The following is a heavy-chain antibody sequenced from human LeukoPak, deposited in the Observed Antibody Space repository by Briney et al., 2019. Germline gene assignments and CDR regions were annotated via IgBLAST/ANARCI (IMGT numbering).Heavy chain of an antibody. D-gene: IGHD4-17*01. J-gene: IGHJ6*03. CDR1: GYTFTSYG. V-gene: IGHV1-18*01. CDR2: ISAYNGNT. Sequence: ASVKVSCKASGYTFTSYGISWVRQAPGQGLEWMGWISAYNGNTNYAQKLQGRVTMTTDTSTSTAYMELRSLRFDDTAVYYCARVDGDYAYVYYYYYMDVWGKGTTVTVSS. CDR3: ARVDGDYAYVYYYYYMDV.